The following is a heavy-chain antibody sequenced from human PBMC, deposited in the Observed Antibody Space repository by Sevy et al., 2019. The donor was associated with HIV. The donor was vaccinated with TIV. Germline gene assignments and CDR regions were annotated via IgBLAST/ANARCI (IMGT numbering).Heavy chain of an antibody. Sequence: SETLSLTCVVSGYSISSYYWWDWFRRPPGKGLEWIGAIHYSGSTQYTPSLKSRVTVSADTSKNQFSLRLSSMTAADTAVYYCVSHDWGREDFWGQRTLVTVSS. CDR3: VSHDWGREDF. CDR1: GYSISSYYW. J-gene: IGHJ4*02. CDR2: IHYSGST. V-gene: IGHV4-38-2*01. D-gene: IGHD7-27*01.